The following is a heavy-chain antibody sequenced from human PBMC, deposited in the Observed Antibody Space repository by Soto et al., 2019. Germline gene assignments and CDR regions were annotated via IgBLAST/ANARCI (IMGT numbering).Heavy chain of an antibody. CDR3: ERDGGSYFDY. D-gene: IGHD1-26*01. V-gene: IGHV3-74*01. Sequence: EVQLVESGGGLVQPGGSLRLSCAASGFTFSTYWMHWVRQAPGKGLVLVSRIDNGGTNTRYADSVKGRFTVCRDNGKNTVYLQMDSLRSEDTAGYYCERDGGSYFDYWGQGTLVTVSS. J-gene: IGHJ4*02. CDR1: GFTFSTYW. CDR2: IDNGGTNT.